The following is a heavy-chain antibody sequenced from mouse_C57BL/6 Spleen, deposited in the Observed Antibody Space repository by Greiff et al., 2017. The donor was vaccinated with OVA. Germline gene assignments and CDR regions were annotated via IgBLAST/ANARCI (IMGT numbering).Heavy chain of an antibody. CDR2: ISYDGSN. CDR1: GYSITSGYY. V-gene: IGHV3-6*01. J-gene: IGHJ1*03. D-gene: IGHD1-1*01. CDR3: ARGVYGSSYWYFDV. Sequence: VQLKESGPGLVKPSQSLSLTCSVTGYSITSGYYWNWIRQFPGNKLEWMGYISYDGSNNYNPSLKNRISITRDTSKNQFFLKLNSETTEDTATYYCARGVYGSSYWYFDVWGTGTTVTVSS.